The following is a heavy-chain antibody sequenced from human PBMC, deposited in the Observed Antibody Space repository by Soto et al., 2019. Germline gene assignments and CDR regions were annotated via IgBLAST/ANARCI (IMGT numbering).Heavy chain of an antibody. CDR3: ARLVVSSSYYYYYGMDV. V-gene: IGHV4-39*01. CDR1: GASISSSSYS. J-gene: IGHJ6*02. CDR2: SYNSGST. Sequence: SETLSLNCTVSGASISSSSYSWGWISQPPGKKLEWIGRSYNSGSTYYNPSLKCRVTISVDTSKNQFSLKLGFVTAADTAVYYCARLVVSSSYYYYYGMDVWGQGT. D-gene: IGHD2-15*01.